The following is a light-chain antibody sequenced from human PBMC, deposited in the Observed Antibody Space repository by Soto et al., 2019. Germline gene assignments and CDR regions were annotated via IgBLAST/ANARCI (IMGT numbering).Light chain of an antibody. V-gene: IGLV2-11*01. Sequence: QSVLTQPRSVSGSPGQSVTISCTGTSSDVGGYKYVSWYQHHPGKAPRLIIYEVVQRPSGVPDRFSGSKSGNTASLTVSGLQAADEADYFCKSYAGSNTYVFGSGTKVTVL. J-gene: IGLJ1*01. CDR3: KSYAGSNTYV. CDR2: EVV. CDR1: SSDVGGYKY.